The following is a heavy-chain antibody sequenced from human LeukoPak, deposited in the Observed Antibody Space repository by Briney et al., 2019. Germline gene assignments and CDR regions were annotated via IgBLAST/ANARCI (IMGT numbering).Heavy chain of an antibody. CDR2: ISNSGGST. D-gene: IGHD4-17*01. V-gene: IGHV3-23*01. CDR1: GLTVSSNS. Sequence: GGSLRLSCAASGLTVSSNSMTWVRQPPGKGLEWVSTISNSGGSTYYADSVKGRFTISRDNSKNTLYLQMNSLRAEDTALYYCARDPTVTTDLDYWGQGTLVTVSS. J-gene: IGHJ4*02. CDR3: ARDPTVTTDLDY.